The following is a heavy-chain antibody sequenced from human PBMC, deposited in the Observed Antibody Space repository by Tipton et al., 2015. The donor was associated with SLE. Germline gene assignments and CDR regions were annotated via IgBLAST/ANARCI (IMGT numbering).Heavy chain of an antibody. CDR1: GGSFSGYY. J-gene: IGHJ3*02. CDR2: IYHSGST. Sequence: TLSLTCAVYGGSFSGYYWSWIRQPPGKGLEWIGSIYHSGSTYYNPSLKSRVTISVDTSKNQFSLKLSSVTAADTAVYYCARVGSSSEAFDIWGQGTMVTVSS. D-gene: IGHD6-6*01. V-gene: IGHV4-34*01. CDR3: ARVGSSSEAFDI.